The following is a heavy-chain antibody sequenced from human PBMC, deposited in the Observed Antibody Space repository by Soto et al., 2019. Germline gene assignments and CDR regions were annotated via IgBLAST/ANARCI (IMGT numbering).Heavy chain of an antibody. D-gene: IGHD4-17*01. CDR3: ARDRVTTNLYYYYGMDV. CDR1: GGTFSSYA. CDR2: IIPIFGTA. J-gene: IGHJ6*02. V-gene: IGHV1-69*13. Sequence: GASVKVSCKASGGTFSSYAISWVRQAPGQGLEWMGGIIPIFGTANYAQKFQGRVTITADESTSTAYMELSSLRSEDTAVYYCARDRVTTNLYYYYGMDVWGQGTTVTVSS.